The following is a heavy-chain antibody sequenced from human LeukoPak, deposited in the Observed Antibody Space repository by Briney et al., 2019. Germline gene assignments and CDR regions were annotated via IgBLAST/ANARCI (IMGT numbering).Heavy chain of an antibody. J-gene: IGHJ4*02. Sequence: GGSLRLSCAASGFTVSRNYMTWVRQAPGKGLEWVSVIYSSGTTYYADSVKGRFTISRDNSKNTLYLQMNSLRAEDTAVYYCAKDSSSGYHYTYWGQGTLVTVSS. CDR1: GFTVSRNY. D-gene: IGHD3-22*01. CDR3: AKDSSSGYHYTY. CDR2: IYSSGTT. V-gene: IGHV3-53*01.